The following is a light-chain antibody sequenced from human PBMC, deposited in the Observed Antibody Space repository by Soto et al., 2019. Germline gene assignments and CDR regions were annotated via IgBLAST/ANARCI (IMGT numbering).Light chain of an antibody. CDR1: SSDVGDYNY. Sequence: QSVLTQPRSVSGSPGQSVTISCTGTSSDVGDYNYFSWYQQHPGKPPKLLIYAVNMRPSGVPDRFSGSKSGNTASLTISGLQAEDEADYSCCSYAGSYTWVFGGGTKLTVL. CDR2: AVN. CDR3: CSYAGSYTWV. V-gene: IGLV2-11*01. J-gene: IGLJ3*02.